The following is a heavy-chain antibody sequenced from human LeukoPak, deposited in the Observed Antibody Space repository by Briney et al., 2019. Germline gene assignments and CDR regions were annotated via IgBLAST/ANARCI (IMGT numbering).Heavy chain of an antibody. D-gene: IGHD6-19*01. Sequence: ASVKVSCKASGGTFTSFGISWVRRAPGQGLEWMGRIIPVLDIADYAQKFQGRVTITADKSTTTAYTQLINLRSEDTAFYYCARGPIAVANDFDSWGQGTLVTVSS. CDR1: GGTFTSFG. V-gene: IGHV1-69*04. CDR3: ARGPIAVANDFDS. J-gene: IGHJ4*02. CDR2: IIPVLDIA.